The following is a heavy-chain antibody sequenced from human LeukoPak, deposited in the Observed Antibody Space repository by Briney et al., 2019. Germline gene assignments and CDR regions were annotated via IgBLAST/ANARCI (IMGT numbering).Heavy chain of an antibody. D-gene: IGHD1-26*01. CDR3: ARSYSGSFLY. CDR2: IYYSGST. J-gene: IGHJ1*01. V-gene: IGHV4-59*01. Sequence: SETLSLTCTVSGGSISSYYWSWIRQPPGKGLEWIGYIYYSGSTNYNPSLKSRVTISVDTSKNQFSLKLSSVTAADTAVYYCARSYSGSFLYWGQGSLVTVSS. CDR1: GGSISSYY.